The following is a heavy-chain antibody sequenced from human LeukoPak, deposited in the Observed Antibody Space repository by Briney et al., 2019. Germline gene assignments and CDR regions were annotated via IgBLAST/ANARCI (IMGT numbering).Heavy chain of an antibody. Sequence: PSETLSLTCAVYGGSFSGYYWSWIRQPPGKGLEWIGEINHSGSTNYNPSLKSRVTISVDTSKNQFSLKLSSVTAADTAVYYCARVDGSYLGIDYWGQGTLVTVSS. V-gene: IGHV4-34*01. CDR1: GGSFSGYY. CDR3: ARVDGSYLGIDY. D-gene: IGHD1-26*01. J-gene: IGHJ4*02. CDR2: INHSGST.